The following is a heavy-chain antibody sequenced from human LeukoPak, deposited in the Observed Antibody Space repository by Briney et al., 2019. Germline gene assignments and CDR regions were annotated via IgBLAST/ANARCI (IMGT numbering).Heavy chain of an antibody. V-gene: IGHV3-7*05. Sequence: PGGSLRLSCAASGFTFSNYWMSWVRQAPGKGLEWVANINQGGSEKYYLNSVKSRFTISRDNAKNSLYLQMNSLRTDDTAIYYCVRDGSGYDYWGQGTLVTVSS. J-gene: IGHJ4*02. D-gene: IGHD6-19*01. CDR2: INQGGSEK. CDR3: VRDGSGYDY. CDR1: GFTFSNYW.